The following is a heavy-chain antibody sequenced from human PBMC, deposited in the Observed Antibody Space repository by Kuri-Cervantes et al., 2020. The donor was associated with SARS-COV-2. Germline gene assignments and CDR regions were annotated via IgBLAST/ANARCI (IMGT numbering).Heavy chain of an antibody. J-gene: IGHJ6*02. CDR3: ARASYYGSGSFYYYYGMDV. CDR1: GGSISSSSYY. Sequence: LRLSCTVSGGSISSSSYYWGWIRQPPGKGLEWIGSVYYSGSTYYNPSLKSRVTISVDKSKNQFPLKLSSVTAADTAVYYCARASYYGSGSFYYYYGMDVWGQGTTVTVSS. V-gene: IGHV4-39*06. CDR2: VYYSGST. D-gene: IGHD3-10*01.